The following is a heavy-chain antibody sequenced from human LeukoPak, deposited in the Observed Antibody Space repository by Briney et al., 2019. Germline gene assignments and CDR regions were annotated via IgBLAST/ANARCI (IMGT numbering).Heavy chain of an antibody. J-gene: IGHJ6*03. CDR2: IYHSGST. Sequence: SETLSLTCTVSGGSISSYYGSWIRQPPGKGLEWIGYIYHSGSTNYNPSLKSRVTISVDTSKNQFSLKLSSVTAADTAVYYCARAAATTVVTPGGYYYYYYMDVWGKGTTVTVSS. CDR1: GGSISSYY. D-gene: IGHD4-23*01. CDR3: ARAAATTVVTPGGYYYYYYMDV. V-gene: IGHV4-59*01.